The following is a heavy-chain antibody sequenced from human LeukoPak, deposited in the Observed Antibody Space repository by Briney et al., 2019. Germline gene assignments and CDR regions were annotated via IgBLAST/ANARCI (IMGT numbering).Heavy chain of an antibody. CDR1: GFTFDDYA. J-gene: IGHJ4*02. V-gene: IGHV3-9*01. D-gene: IGHD6-13*01. CDR3: AKDASLEQQYVGY. CDR2: ISWNSGSI. Sequence: GGSLRLSCAASGFTFDDYAMHWVRQAPGKGLEWVSGISWNSGSIGYADSVKGRFTISRDNAKNSLYLQMNSLRAEDTALYYCAKDASLEQQYVGYWGQGTLVTVSS.